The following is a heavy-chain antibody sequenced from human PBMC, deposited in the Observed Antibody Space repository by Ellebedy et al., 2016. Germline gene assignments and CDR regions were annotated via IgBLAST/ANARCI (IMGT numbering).Heavy chain of an antibody. Sequence: SETLSLTCTVSGGSISGYYWTWIRQPPGKGLEWIGYIYYSGSTSYNPSLKSRVTISVDTSKNQFSLKLSSVTAADTAVYYCARLNTVLRYFDWLGYYYYGMDVWGQGTTVTVSS. D-gene: IGHD3-9*01. J-gene: IGHJ6*02. V-gene: IGHV4-59*01. CDR3: ARLNTVLRYFDWLGYYYYGMDV. CDR1: GGSISGYY. CDR2: IYYSGST.